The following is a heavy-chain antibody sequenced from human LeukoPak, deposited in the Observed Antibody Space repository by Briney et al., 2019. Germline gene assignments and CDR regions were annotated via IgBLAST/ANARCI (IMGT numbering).Heavy chain of an antibody. CDR3: ARSGITMIVDY. CDR1: GFTFSTYG. D-gene: IGHD3-22*01. V-gene: IGHV3-23*01. J-gene: IGHJ4*02. Sequence: GGSLRLSWAASGFTFSTYGMTWVRQAPGKGLEWVSAISGSAATTFYADSVKGRFTISRDNAKNSLYLQMNSLRAEDTAVYYCARSGITMIVDYWGQGTLVTVSS. CDR2: ISGSAATT.